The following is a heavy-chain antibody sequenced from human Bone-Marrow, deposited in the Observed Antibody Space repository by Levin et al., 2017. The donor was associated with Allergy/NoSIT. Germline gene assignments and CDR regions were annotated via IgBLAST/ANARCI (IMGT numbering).Heavy chain of an antibody. V-gene: IGHV4-59*08. J-gene: IGHJ2*01. CDR1: GGSISSYY. D-gene: IGHD2-2*01. CDR3: ARLIVAVSGYFDL. Sequence: SQTLSLTCTVSGGSISSYYWSWIRQPPGKGLEWIGYIYYSGSTNYNPSLKSRVTISVDTSKNQFSLKLSSVTAADTAVYYCARLIVAVSGYFDLWGRGTLVTVSS. CDR2: IYYSGST.